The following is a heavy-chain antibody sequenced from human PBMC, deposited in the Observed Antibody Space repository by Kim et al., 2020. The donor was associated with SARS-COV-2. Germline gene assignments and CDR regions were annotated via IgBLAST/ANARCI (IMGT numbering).Heavy chain of an antibody. CDR3: ARRGSRERGYFGS. V-gene: IGHV6-1*01. CDR1: GDSVSSDSAT. CDR2: TYYRSKWYN. D-gene: IGHD1-26*01. Sequence: SQTLSLTCAISGDSVSSDSATWNWVRRSPSRGLEWLGRTYYRSKWYNDYLASFQSRITINPDTSKNQFSLQLNSVTPEDTAIYYCARRGSRERGYFGSWGQGILVTVSS. J-gene: IGHJ4*02.